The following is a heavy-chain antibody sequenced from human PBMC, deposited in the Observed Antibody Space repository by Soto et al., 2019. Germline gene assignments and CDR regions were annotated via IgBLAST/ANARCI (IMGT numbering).Heavy chain of an antibody. D-gene: IGHD3-16*01. CDR1: GVSITSHY. CDR3: TVGGAGHPFDY. Sequence: QVQLQESGPGLVKPSETLSITCTVSGVSITSHYWTWIRQPPGKGLEWIGNIHYSGSTNYSPSLKGRVIISVDTSENQSSLKLSSVTTADTAVYYCTVGGAGHPFDYWGQGTLVTVSS. CDR2: IHYSGST. J-gene: IGHJ4*02. V-gene: IGHV4-59*11.